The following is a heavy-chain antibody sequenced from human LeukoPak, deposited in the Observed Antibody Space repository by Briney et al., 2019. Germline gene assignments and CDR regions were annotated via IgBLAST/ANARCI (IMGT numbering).Heavy chain of an antibody. V-gene: IGHV3-23*01. Sequence: GGSLRLSCAASGFTFSSYAMSWVRQAPGKGLEWVSAISGSGGSTYYADSVKGRFTISRDNSKNTLYLQMNSLSAEDTAVYYCARDVGTFDSSGLDYWGQGTLVTVSS. CDR3: ARDVGTFDSSGLDY. J-gene: IGHJ4*02. D-gene: IGHD3-22*01. CDR2: ISGSGGST. CDR1: GFTFSSYA.